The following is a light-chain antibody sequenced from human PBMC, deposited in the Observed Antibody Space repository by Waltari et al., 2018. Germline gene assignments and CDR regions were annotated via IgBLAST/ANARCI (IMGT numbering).Light chain of an antibody. Sequence: EIVMTQSPVPLSVSSGERATLSCMASQSVSSNLAWYQQKPCQAPMLLIYGASTRATGISARFSGSGSGTEFTLAISSLQSEDFAVYYCQHYNNWPPLTFGGGTKVEIK. CDR2: GAS. CDR3: QHYNNWPPLT. CDR1: QSVSSN. V-gene: IGKV3-15*01. J-gene: IGKJ4*01.